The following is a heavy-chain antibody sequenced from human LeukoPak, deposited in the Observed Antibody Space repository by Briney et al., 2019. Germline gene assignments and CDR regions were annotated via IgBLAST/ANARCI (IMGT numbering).Heavy chain of an antibody. CDR3: ARYSGSYYGAFDI. Sequence: SETLSLTCTVSGGSISSYYWSWIRQPPGKGLEWIGYIYDSGSTNYNPSLKSRVTISVDTSKNQFSLKLSSVTAADTAVYYCARYSGSYYGAFDIWGQGTMVTVSS. J-gene: IGHJ3*02. V-gene: IGHV4-59*01. CDR1: GGSISSYY. CDR2: IYDSGST. D-gene: IGHD1-26*01.